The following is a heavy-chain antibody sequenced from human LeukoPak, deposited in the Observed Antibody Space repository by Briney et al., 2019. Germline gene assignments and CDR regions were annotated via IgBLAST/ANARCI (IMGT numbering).Heavy chain of an antibody. D-gene: IGHD3-22*01. J-gene: IGHJ4*02. Sequence: SETLSLTCTVSGGSISSSSYYWGWIRQPPGKGLEWIGTIYYSGNTYYNPSLKSRLTISVDTSKNQFSLKLRSVTAADTALYYCASTSPKYYYESSGYSSLFDNWGQGTLVTVSS. V-gene: IGHV4-39*07. CDR1: GGSISSSSYY. CDR3: ASTSPKYYYESSGYSSLFDN. CDR2: IYYSGNT.